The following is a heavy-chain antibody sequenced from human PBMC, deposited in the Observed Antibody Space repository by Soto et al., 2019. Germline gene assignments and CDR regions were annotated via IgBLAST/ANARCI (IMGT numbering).Heavy chain of an antibody. CDR1: RLAFGNYA. CDR2: ISGSGGSI. CDR3: ANDRWLVRRENGYFDY. V-gene: IGHV3-23*01. Sequence: GGSLRLSCAASRLAFGNYAMSWVRQAPGKGLEWVSAISGSGGSIFYADSVKGRFTISRDNSKNTLYLQMNSLRAEDTAVYYCANDRWLVRRENGYFDYWGQGTLVTVSS. J-gene: IGHJ4*02. D-gene: IGHD6-19*01.